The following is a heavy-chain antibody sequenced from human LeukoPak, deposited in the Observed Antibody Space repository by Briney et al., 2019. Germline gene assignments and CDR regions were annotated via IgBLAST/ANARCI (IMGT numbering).Heavy chain of an antibody. CDR1: GFTFSSYE. Sequence: PGGSLRLSCAASGFTFSSYEMNWVRQAPGKGLEWVSYISSSGSTIYYADSVKGRFTISRDNAKNSLYLQMNSLRAEDPAVYYCATHSSGWYYYYYGMDVWGQGTTVTVSS. V-gene: IGHV3-48*03. J-gene: IGHJ6*02. CDR3: ATHSSGWYYYYYGMDV. D-gene: IGHD6-19*01. CDR2: ISSSGSTI.